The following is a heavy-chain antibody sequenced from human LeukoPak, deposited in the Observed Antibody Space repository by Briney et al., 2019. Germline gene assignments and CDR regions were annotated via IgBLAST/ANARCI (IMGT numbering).Heavy chain of an antibody. J-gene: IGHJ6*03. CDR3: AREDITMVRGVKSRYMDV. D-gene: IGHD3-10*01. CDR2: IYHSGST. Sequence: SETLSLTCTVSGYSISSGYYWGWIRQPPGKGLEWIGSIYHSGSTYYNPSLKSRVTISVDTSKNQFSLKLSSVTAADTAVYYCAREDITMVRGVKSRYMDVWGKGTTVTVSS. V-gene: IGHV4-38-2*02. CDR1: GYSISSGYY.